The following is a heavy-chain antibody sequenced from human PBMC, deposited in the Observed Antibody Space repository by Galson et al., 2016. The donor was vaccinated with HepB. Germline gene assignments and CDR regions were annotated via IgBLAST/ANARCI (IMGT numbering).Heavy chain of an antibody. CDR3: ARARASFGVATAYNWFDP. D-gene: IGHD3-3*01. Sequence: SLRLSCAASGFTFSSYTFHWVRQAPGKGLEWVAVTSYDGINKYYGDSVKGRFTVSRDNSKSTLDLQMNSLRVEDTAVYYCARARASFGVATAYNWFDPWGQGALVTVSS. J-gene: IGHJ5*02. CDR2: TSYDGINK. CDR1: GFTFSSYT. V-gene: IGHV3-30*04.